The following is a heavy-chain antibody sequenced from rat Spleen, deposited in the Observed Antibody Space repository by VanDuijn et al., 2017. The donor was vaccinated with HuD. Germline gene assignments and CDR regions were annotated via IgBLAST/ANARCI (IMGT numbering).Heavy chain of an antibody. CDR3: TTGVAARVNWFAY. CDR2: ISTGGGST. D-gene: IGHD1-2*01. Sequence: EVQLVESGGGLVQPGRSLKLSCAASGFTFSNYYMAWVRQAPTKGLEWVAYISTGGGSTYYRDSVKGRFTISRDNAKSTLYLQMDSLRSEDTATYYCTTGVAARVNWFAYWGQGTLVTVSS. V-gene: IGHV5-27*01. CDR1: GFTFSNYY. J-gene: IGHJ3*01.